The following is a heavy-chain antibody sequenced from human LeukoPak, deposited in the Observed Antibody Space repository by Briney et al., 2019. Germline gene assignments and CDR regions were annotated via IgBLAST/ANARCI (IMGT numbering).Heavy chain of an antibody. V-gene: IGHV4-31*03. D-gene: IGHD4-17*01. Sequence: SETLSLTCTVSGGSISSGGYYWSWIRQHPGEGLEWIGYIYYSGSTYYNPSLKSRVTISVDTSKNQFSLKLSSVTAADTAVYYCARAPTSYGDYSPPHADYWGQGTLVTVSS. CDR2: IYYSGST. J-gene: IGHJ4*02. CDR1: GGSISSGGYY. CDR3: ARAPTSYGDYSPPHADY.